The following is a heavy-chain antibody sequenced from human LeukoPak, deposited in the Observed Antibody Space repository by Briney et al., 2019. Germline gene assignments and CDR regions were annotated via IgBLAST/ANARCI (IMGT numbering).Heavy chain of an antibody. J-gene: IGHJ6*03. V-gene: IGHV4-34*01. CDR2: INHSGRT. CDR1: GGSFSGYY. D-gene: IGHD3-9*01. CDR3: ARGSETAYYDILTGRTYYYYYMDV. Sequence: PSETLSLTCAVYGGSFSGYYWSWIRQPPGKGLEWIGEINHSGRTNYNPSLKSRVTISVDTSKNQFSLKLSSVTAADTAVYYCARGSETAYYDILTGRTYYYYYMDVWGKGTTVTVSS.